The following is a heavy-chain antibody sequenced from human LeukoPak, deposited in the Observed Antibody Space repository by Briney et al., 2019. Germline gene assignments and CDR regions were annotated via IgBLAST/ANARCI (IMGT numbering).Heavy chain of an antibody. CDR3: ARVGSAALDSPFDY. J-gene: IGHJ4*02. D-gene: IGHD2-2*01. Sequence: SETLSLTCAVYGGSFSGYYWSWIRQPPGKGLEWIGEINHSGGTNYNPSLKSRVTISVDTSKNQFSLKLSSVTAADTAVYYCARVGSAALDSPFDYWGQGTLVTVSS. V-gene: IGHV4-34*01. CDR2: INHSGGT. CDR1: GGSFSGYY.